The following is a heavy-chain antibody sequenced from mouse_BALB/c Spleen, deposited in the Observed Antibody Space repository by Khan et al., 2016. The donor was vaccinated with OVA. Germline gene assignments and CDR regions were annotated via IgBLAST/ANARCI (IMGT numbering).Heavy chain of an antibody. CDR2: IDPENGNT. D-gene: IGHD2-2*01. CDR3: ASGYEEDAMDY. CDR1: GFNIKDYY. Sequence: VQLKQSGAELVRPGALVKLSCKASGFNIKDYYLHWVKQRPEQGLKWIGWIDPENGNTICDPKFRGKASISADSSSTTAYLQRSSLTSEDTAVYSCASGYEEDAMDYWGQGTSDTVSS. V-gene: IGHV14-1*02. J-gene: IGHJ4*01.